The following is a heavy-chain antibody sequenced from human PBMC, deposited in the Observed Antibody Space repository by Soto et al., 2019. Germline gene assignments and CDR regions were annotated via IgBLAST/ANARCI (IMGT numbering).Heavy chain of an antibody. V-gene: IGHV4-39*07. D-gene: IGHD3-22*01. CDR3: ARLYTYGYYHFDH. Sequence: TSETLSLTCAVSGGSISGSYYYWGWLRQSPGKGPEWIGSVFYTGFTSYNPSLESRVSVSVDTSKNQISLTLTSLTPADTAVYFCARLYTYGYYHFDHWGQGTLVTVSS. J-gene: IGHJ4*02. CDR1: GGSISGSYYY. CDR2: VFYTGFT.